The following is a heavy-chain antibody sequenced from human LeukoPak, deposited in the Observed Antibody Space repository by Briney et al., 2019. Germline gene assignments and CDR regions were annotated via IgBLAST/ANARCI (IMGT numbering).Heavy chain of an antibody. J-gene: IGHJ4*02. CDR2: ISSSSSYI. D-gene: IGHD6-19*01. Sequence: GGSLRLSCAASGFTFSSYSMNWVRQAPGKGLEWVSSISSSSSYIYYADSVKGRFTISRDNSKNTLCLQMNSLRAEDTAVYYCAKVDKQWLAFDYWGQGTLVTVSS. V-gene: IGHV3-21*04. CDR3: AKVDKQWLAFDY. CDR1: GFTFSSYS.